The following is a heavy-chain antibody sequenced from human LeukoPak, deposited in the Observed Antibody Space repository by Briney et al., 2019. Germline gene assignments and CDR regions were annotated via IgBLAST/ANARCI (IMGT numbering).Heavy chain of an antibody. CDR2: IVVGSGNT. Sequence: GASVKVSCKASGFTFTSSAMQWVRQARGQRLEWIGWIVVGSGNTNYAQKFQERVTITRDMSTSTAYMELSSLRSEDTAVYYCAAVYGSGSNYMDVRGKGTTVTVSS. V-gene: IGHV1-58*02. CDR3: AAVYGSGSNYMDV. CDR1: GFTFTSSA. J-gene: IGHJ6*03. D-gene: IGHD3-10*01.